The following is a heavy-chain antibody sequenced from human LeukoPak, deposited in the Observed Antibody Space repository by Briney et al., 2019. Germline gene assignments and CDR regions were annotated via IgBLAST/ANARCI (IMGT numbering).Heavy chain of an antibody. V-gene: IGHV4-4*09. CDR2: IYTSGST. Sequence: PSETLSLTCTVSAGSISSYFWNWIRQPPGKGLEWIGYIYTSGSTNYNPSLKSRVTMSVDTSKNQFSLKVSSVTAADTAVYYCARHCPPWAPGFDFWGQGILVTVSS. CDR1: AGSISSYF. D-gene: IGHD2-21*01. J-gene: IGHJ4*02. CDR3: ARHCPPWAPGFDF.